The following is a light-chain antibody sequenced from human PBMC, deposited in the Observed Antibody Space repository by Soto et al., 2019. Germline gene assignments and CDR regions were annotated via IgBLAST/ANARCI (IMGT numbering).Light chain of an antibody. CDR1: SSNIGAGYD. J-gene: IGLJ1*01. CDR2: GND. Sequence: QSVLTQSPSVSGAPVQRVTISCSGNSSNIGAGYDVHWYKQLPGTAPKVLIYGNDNRPLGVPDRFSGSKSGTSGSLVISGLQAEDEADYYCQSYDSSLSRFVFGSGTKVTVL. CDR3: QSYDSSLSRFV. V-gene: IGLV1-40*01.